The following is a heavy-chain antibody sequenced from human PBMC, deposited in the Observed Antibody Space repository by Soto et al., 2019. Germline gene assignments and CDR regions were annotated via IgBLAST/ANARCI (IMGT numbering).Heavy chain of an antibody. V-gene: IGHV3-23*01. CDR1: GFTFSSYS. J-gene: IGHJ4*02. D-gene: IGHD6-19*01. CDR2: ISGSGGST. Sequence: GGSLILSCAASGFTFSSYSMSWVRQAPGKGLEWVSAISGSGGSTYYADSVKGRFTISRDNSKNTLYLQMNSLRAEDTAVYYCARARWISLRGSGWEYYLDSWGQGTLVTVSS. CDR3: ARARWISLRGSGWEYYLDS.